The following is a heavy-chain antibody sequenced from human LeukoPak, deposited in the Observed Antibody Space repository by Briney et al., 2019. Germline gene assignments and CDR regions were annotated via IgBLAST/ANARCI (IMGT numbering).Heavy chain of an antibody. Sequence: ASVKVSCKASGYTFTGYYMQWVRQAPGQGLEWMGWINPNSGGTNYAQKFQGRVTMTRDTSINTAYMELSSLRSEDTAVYYCARVNKCSGSNCYSIDYWGQGTLVTVSS. CDR1: GYTFTGYY. V-gene: IGHV1-2*02. CDR2: INPNSGGT. D-gene: IGHD2-15*01. CDR3: ARVNKCSGSNCYSIDY. J-gene: IGHJ4*02.